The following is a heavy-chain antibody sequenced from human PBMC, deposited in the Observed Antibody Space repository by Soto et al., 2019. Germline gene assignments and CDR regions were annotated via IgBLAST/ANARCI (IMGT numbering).Heavy chain of an antibody. Sequence: GGSLRLSCAASGFTFSSYEMNWVRQAPGKGLEWVSYISSSGSTIYYADSVKGRLTISRDNAKISLYLQMNSLRAEDTSLYYCARGSFRRSRPPFSGWYCFDYWGQGTLVTVSS. CDR1: GFTFSSYE. J-gene: IGHJ4*02. V-gene: IGHV3-48*03. CDR3: ARGSFRRSRPPFSGWYCFDY. CDR2: ISSSGSTI. D-gene: IGHD6-19*01.